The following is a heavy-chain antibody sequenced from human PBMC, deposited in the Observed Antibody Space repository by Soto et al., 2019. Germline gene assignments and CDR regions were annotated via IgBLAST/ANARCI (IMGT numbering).Heavy chain of an antibody. CDR3: ARHDSGGSYYYYYYMDV. V-gene: IGHV4-59*08. CDR2: IYYSGST. D-gene: IGHD2-15*01. Sequence: QVQLQESGPGLVKPSETLSLTCTVSGGSISSYYWSWIRQPPGKGLERIGYIYYSGSTNYNPSLKSRVTISVDTSKNQFSLKLSSVTAADTAVYYCARHDSGGSYYYYYYMDVWGKGTTVTVSS. CDR1: GGSISSYY. J-gene: IGHJ6*03.